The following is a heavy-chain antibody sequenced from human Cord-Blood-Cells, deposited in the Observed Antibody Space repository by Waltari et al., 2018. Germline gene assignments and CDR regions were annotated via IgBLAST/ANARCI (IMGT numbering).Heavy chain of an antibody. CDR2: ISSSSYI. D-gene: IGHD5-12*01. J-gene: IGHJ2*01. CDR1: GFTFSSYS. V-gene: IGHV3-21*01. CDR3: ARAHIVATEGWYFDL. Sequence: EVQLVESGGGLVKPGGSLRLSCAASGFTFSSYSMNWVRQAPGKGLEWVSSISSSSYIYYADAVKGRFTISRDNAKNSLYLQMNSLRAEDTAVYYCARAHIVATEGWYFDLWGRGTLVTVSS.